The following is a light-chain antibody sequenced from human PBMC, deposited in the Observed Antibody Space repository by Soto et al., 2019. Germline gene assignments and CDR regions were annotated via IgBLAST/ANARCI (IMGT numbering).Light chain of an antibody. Sequence: DIQLTKSPSFLSASVGDRVTITCRASQGISSYLSWYQQRPGKPPNLLIYAASTLQTGVPSRFSGSGSGTEVNLTISSLQPEDFATYYCQQRKSYPLTFGQGTRLEIK. CDR1: QGISSY. J-gene: IGKJ5*01. CDR2: AAS. V-gene: IGKV1-9*01. CDR3: QQRKSYPLT.